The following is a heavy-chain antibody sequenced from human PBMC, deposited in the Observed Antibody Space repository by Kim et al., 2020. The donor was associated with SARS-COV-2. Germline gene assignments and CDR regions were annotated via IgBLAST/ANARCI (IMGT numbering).Heavy chain of an antibody. V-gene: IGHV3-23*01. CDR3: TRRQCSSTCRGFDY. CDR2: IRGSGAST. J-gene: IGHJ4*02. D-gene: IGHD3-10*02. CDR1: GFTFTNHG. Sequence: GGSLRLSCVASGFTFTNHGMRWVRQTPGKGLEWVSSIRGSGASTHYADSVRGRFTISRDNSKNTLYLQIDSLRVEDTAVYYCTRRQCSSTCRGFDYWGQGTLVTVSS.